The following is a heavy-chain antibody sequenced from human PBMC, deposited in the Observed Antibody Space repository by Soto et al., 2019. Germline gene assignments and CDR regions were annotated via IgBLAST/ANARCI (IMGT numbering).Heavy chain of an antibody. J-gene: IGHJ3*02. CDR2: IVVGSGNT. CDR3: AASVIAVAANDAFDI. CDR1: GFTFTSSA. V-gene: IGHV1-58*01. Sequence: ASVXVSCKXSGFTFTSSAVQWVRQARGQSLKWIGWIVVGSGNTNYAQKFQERVTITRDMSTSTAYMELSSLRSEDTAVYYCAASVIAVAANDAFDIWGQGTMVTVSS. D-gene: IGHD6-19*01.